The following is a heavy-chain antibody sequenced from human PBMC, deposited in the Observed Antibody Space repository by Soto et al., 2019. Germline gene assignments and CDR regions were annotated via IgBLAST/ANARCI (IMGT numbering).Heavy chain of an antibody. CDR2: IKSKTDCGTT. J-gene: IGHJ1*01. CDR1: GFTFSNAW. V-gene: IGHV3-15*01. Sequence: PGGSLRLSCAASGFTFSNAWISWVRQAPGKGLEWVGRIKSKTDCGTTDYAAPVKGRFTISRDDSKNTLYLQMNSLKTEDTAVYYCTTDWDYYDSSGYSRYFQHWGQGTLVTVSS. D-gene: IGHD3-22*01. CDR3: TTDWDYYDSSGYSRYFQH.